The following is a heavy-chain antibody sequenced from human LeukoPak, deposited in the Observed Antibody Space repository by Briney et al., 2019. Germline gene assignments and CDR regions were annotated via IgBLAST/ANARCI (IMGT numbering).Heavy chain of an antibody. J-gene: IGHJ4*02. CDR2: IYYSGST. D-gene: IGHD5/OR15-5a*01. Sequence: SETLSLTSTVSGGSISSYYWSWIRQPPGKGLEWIGYIYYSGSTNYNPSLQSRVTISVDTSKNQFSLKLSSVTAADTAVYYCARDSDSVHSPFNYWGQGTPVTVSS. V-gene: IGHV4-59*01. CDR3: ARDSDSVHSPFNY. CDR1: GGSISSYY.